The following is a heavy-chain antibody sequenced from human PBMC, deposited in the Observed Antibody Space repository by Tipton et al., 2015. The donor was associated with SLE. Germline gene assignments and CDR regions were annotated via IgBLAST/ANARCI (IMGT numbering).Heavy chain of an antibody. V-gene: IGHV3-30*19. D-gene: IGHD3-16*01. CDR1: GFTSSDYG. Sequence: SLRLSCTASGFTSSDYGMHWVRQAPGKGLEWVAFIRYDGSNKYYADSVKGRFTISRDNSKNTLYMQMNSLRTEDTAVYYCARRINLDYWGQGTLVTVSS. CDR3: ARRINLDY. CDR2: IRYDGSNK. J-gene: IGHJ4*02.